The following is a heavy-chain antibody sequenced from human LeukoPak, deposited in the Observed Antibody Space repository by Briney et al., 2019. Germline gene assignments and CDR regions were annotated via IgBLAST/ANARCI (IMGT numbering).Heavy chain of an antibody. Sequence: SETLSLTCAVYGGSFSGYYWSWIRQPPGKGLEWIGEINHRGSTNYNPSLKSRVTISVDTSKNQFSLKLSSVTAADTAVYYCVRKSYGRFDYWGQGTLVTVSS. V-gene: IGHV4-34*01. CDR3: VRKSYGRFDY. J-gene: IGHJ4*02. CDR2: INHRGST. CDR1: GGSFSGYY. D-gene: IGHD1-26*01.